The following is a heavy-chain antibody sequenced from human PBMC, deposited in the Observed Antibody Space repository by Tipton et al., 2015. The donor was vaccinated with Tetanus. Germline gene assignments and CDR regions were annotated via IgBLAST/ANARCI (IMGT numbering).Heavy chain of an antibody. Sequence: QLVQSGAEVKKPGESLKISCQGSGYSFNIYWLAWVRQMPGKGLEWMGIIYPGDSDTRYSPSFQGQVTISADKSSNTAYLQWSSLKASDTAMYYCARRLGPYTGDYIWHFDLWGRGTLVTVSS. J-gene: IGHJ2*01. CDR1: GYSFNIYW. V-gene: IGHV5-51*01. D-gene: IGHD3-3*01. CDR2: IYPGDSDT. CDR3: ARRLGPYTGDYIWHFDL.